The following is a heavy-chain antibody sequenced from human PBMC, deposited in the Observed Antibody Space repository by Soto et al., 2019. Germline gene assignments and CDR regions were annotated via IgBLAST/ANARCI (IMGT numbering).Heavy chain of an antibody. D-gene: IGHD6-13*01. CDR3: ARAEGYSSPGGLFDP. CDR1: GGSISSGYYY. Sequence: SETLSLTCSVSGGSISSGYYYWSWIRQHPGKGLEWIGYIYYSGTTYYNPSLKSRVTISLDTSKNQFSLNLTTVTAADTAVYSCARAEGYSSPGGLFDPGGQEHRVTGS. V-gene: IGHV4-31*03. CDR2: IYYSGTT. J-gene: IGHJ5*02.